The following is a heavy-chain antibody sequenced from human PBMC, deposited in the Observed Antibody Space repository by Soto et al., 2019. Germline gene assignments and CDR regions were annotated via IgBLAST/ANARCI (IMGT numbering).Heavy chain of an antibody. CDR2: INHSGST. J-gene: IGHJ4*02. V-gene: IGHV4-34*01. CDR3: ARGLGELLSAYYFDY. Sequence: PSETLSLTCVVYGGSFSGYYWSWIRQPPGKGLEWIGEINHSGSTNYSPSLKSRVTISVDTSKNQFSLKLSSVTAADTAVYYCARGLGELLSAYYFDYWGQGTPVTVSS. CDR1: GGSFSGYY. D-gene: IGHD1-26*01.